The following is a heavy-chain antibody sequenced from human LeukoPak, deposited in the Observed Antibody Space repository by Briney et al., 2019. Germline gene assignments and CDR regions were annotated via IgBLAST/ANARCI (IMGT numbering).Heavy chain of an antibody. D-gene: IGHD6-13*01. CDR3: AREYSSSWYGYFDL. J-gene: IGHJ2*01. Sequence: GESLKISCEDSGGSFTKFWIGWVRQMPGKGLELMGIINPADSDTRYSPSFQGQVTISADKSISTAYLQWSSLKTSDTAMYYCAREYSSSWYGYFDLWGRGTLVTVSS. CDR2: INPADSDT. V-gene: IGHV5-51*01. CDR1: GGSFTKFW.